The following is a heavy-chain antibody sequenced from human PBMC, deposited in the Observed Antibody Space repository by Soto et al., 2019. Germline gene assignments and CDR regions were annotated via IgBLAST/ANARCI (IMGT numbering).Heavy chain of an antibody. CDR3: ARDHGDYHY. CDR2: INPYNGNT. CDR1: GYSFLNYG. J-gene: IGHJ4*02. D-gene: IGHD4-17*01. V-gene: IGHV1-18*01. Sequence: QVQLVQTGAEVKKPGASVKVSCKASGYSFLNYGIPWVRQARGQGLEWMGWINPYNGNTEYAQNLQGRVTRTTDTSTRTAYMEMRSLRSDDTAVYYCARDHGDYHYWGQGTLVTVSS.